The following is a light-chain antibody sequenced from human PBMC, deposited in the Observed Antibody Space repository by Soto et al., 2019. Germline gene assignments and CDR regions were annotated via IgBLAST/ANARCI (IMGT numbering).Light chain of an antibody. CDR1: QGVFSSY. J-gene: IGKJ5*01. V-gene: IGKV3-20*01. CDR2: GAS. Sequence: EIVLTQSPGTLSLSPGERVTLSGRACQGVFSSYLAWYQQKPGQAPRLLIYGASNRATGIPDRFSGSGSGTDFSLTISRLEPEDFEVYFCQQYGSSPITVGQGTRLEIK. CDR3: QQYGSSPIT.